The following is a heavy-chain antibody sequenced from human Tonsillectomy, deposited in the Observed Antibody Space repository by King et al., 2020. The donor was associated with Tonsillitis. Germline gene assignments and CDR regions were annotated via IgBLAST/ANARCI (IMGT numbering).Heavy chain of an antibody. Sequence: TLKESGPTLVKPTQTLTLTCTFSGFSLTTSGLAVGWIRQPPGKALEWIGTIYWDDDKRYSPSLKTRLTITKDTSKNQVVLSMTNMDPVDTATYYCAHLIVGGYFDSWGQGTLVTVSS. D-gene: IGHD1-26*01. V-gene: IGHV2-5*02. CDR3: AHLIVGGYFDS. CDR2: IYWDDDK. J-gene: IGHJ4*02. CDR1: GFSLTTSGLA.